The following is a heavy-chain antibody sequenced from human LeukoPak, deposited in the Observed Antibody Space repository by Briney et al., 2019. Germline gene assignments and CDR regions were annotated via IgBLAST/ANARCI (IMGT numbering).Heavy chain of an antibody. J-gene: IGHJ4*02. D-gene: IGHD6-13*01. CDR3: ARGEGIAAAFVYFDY. CDR2: IIPIFGTA. CDR1: GGTFSSYA. Sequence: SVKVSCKASGGTFSSYANSWVRQAPGQGLEWMGGIIPIFGTANYAQKFQGRVTITADESTSTAYMELSSLRYEDTAVYYCARGEGIAAAFVYFDYWGQGTLVTVSS. V-gene: IGHV1-69*13.